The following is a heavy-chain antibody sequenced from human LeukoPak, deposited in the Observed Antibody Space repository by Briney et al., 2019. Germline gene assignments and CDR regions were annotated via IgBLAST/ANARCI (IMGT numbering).Heavy chain of an antibody. V-gene: IGHV4-4*02. CDR3: ARWVLYYDSSGYYSTDAFDI. Sequence: PSETLSLTCAVSGGSISSSNWWSWVRQPPGKGLEWIGEINHSGSTNYNPSLKSRVTISVDTSKNQFSLKLSSVTAADTAVYYCARWVLYYDSSGYYSTDAFDIWGQGTMVTVSS. D-gene: IGHD3-22*01. CDR2: INHSGST. CDR1: GGSISSSNW. J-gene: IGHJ3*02.